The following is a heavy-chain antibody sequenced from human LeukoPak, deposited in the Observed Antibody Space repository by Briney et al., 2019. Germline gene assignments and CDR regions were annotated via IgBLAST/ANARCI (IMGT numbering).Heavy chain of an antibody. V-gene: IGHV3-23*01. CDR2: ISGSGGST. CDR3: AKDPYYYDSSGYSPGGFDY. J-gene: IGHJ4*02. D-gene: IGHD3-22*01. Sequence: ETLSLTCAVYGGSFSGYYWSWVRQAPGKGLEWVSAISGSGGSTYYADSVKGRFTISRDNSKNTLYLQMNSLRAEDTAVYYCAKDPYYYDSSGYSPGGFDYWGQGTLVTVSS. CDR1: GGSFSGYY.